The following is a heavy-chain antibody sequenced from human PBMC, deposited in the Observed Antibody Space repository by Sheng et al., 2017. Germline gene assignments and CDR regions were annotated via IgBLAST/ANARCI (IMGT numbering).Heavy chain of an antibody. D-gene: IGHD1-26*01. J-gene: IGHJ3*01. CDR3: ARAPLTGSYPPAGFDV. CDR2: IHHSGFI. V-gene: IGHV4-39*07. CDR1: GGSISSNNYY. Sequence: QLQLHESGPGLVKPSETLSLTCTVSGGSISSNNYYWGCIRQAPGKGLEWIGSIHHSGFIYYNPSLKSRVTISPDTSNNQFSLKLSSVTVADTAVYYCARAPLTGSYPPAGFDVWAMGQWSPSL.